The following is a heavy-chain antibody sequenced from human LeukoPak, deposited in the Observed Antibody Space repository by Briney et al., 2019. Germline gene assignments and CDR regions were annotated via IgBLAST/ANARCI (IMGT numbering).Heavy chain of an antibody. Sequence: PGGSLRLSCAASGFTFSSYEMNWVRQAPGKGLEWVSYISSSGSTIYYADSVKGRFTISRDNAKNTLYLQMNSLRAEDTAVYYCARVIRRDGYNIDYWGQGTLVTVSS. CDR3: ARVIRRDGYNIDY. CDR2: ISSSGSTI. CDR1: GFTFSSYE. J-gene: IGHJ4*02. D-gene: IGHD5-24*01. V-gene: IGHV3-48*03.